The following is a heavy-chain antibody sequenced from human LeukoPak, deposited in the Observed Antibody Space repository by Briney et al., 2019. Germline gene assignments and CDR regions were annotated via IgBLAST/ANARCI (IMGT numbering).Heavy chain of an antibody. CDR3: ARGVIVVPAAQPYYYYYYMDV. V-gene: IGHV1-69*05. J-gene: IGHJ6*03. CDR2: IIPIFGTA. CDR1: GGIFSSYA. Sequence: ASVKVSCKASGGIFSSYAISWVRQAPGQGLEWMGGIIPIFGTANYAQKFQGRVTITTDESTSTAYMELSSLRSEDTAVYYCARGVIVVPAAQPYYYYYYMDVWGKGTTVTVSS. D-gene: IGHD2-2*01.